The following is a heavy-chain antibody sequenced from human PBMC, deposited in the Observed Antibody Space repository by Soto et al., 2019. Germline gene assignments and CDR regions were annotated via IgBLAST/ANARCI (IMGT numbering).Heavy chain of an antibody. J-gene: IGHJ5*02. D-gene: IGHD3-3*01. CDR1: GYIFSTYG. V-gene: IGHV1-18*01. CDR3: ARDTKFFGVINTQFDP. CDR2: ISAYNGNT. Sequence: ASVKVSCKASGYIFSTYGVSWVRQAPGQGLEWMGWISAYNGNTKFAQKFQGRVAMTTDTSTSTAYMELRSLRSDDTAVYYCARDTKFFGVINTQFDPWGQGTLVTVSS.